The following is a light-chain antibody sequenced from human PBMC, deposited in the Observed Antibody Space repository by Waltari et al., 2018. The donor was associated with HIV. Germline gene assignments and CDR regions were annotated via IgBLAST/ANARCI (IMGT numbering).Light chain of an antibody. CDR2: GIP. Sequence: QSALTQPRSVSGSPGQSVPLSCTGTMGDFGGYDYFSWYQQHPGKAPKLLIYGIPKRPSGVPDRVSGSKSGNTASLTISGLQAEDEADYYCCSYTGTYTSVVFGGGTKLTVL. CDR1: MGDFGGYDY. J-gene: IGLJ2*01. V-gene: IGLV2-11*01. CDR3: CSYTGTYTSVV.